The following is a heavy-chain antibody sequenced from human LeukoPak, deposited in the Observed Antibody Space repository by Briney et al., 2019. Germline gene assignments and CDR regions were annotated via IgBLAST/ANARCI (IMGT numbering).Heavy chain of an antibody. CDR3: ASTESGLYFDY. V-gene: IGHV3-74*01. Sequence: TGGSLRLSCVVTGSTFSSYWMHWVRQVPGRGLVWVSRISPDGSATSYADSVKGRFTISRDNAKNTLSLQMSSLRAEDTAVYYCASTESGLYFDYWGQGTLVTVSS. CDR1: GSTFSSYW. D-gene: IGHD7-27*01. J-gene: IGHJ4*02. CDR2: ISPDGSAT.